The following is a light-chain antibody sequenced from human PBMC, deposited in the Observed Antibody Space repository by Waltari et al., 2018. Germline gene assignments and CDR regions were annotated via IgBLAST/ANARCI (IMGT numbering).Light chain of an antibody. CDR3: QNHERLPAT. CDR1: QRNSRY. Sequence: EVVLTQSPGTLSLSPGARATLFCRASQRNSRYLVWYQQRPGQAPRLLIYGASIRAAGIPDRFSGSGSGTDFTLSISRLEPEDFAVYYCQNHERLPATFGQGTRVEIK. V-gene: IGKV3-20*01. J-gene: IGKJ1*01. CDR2: GAS.